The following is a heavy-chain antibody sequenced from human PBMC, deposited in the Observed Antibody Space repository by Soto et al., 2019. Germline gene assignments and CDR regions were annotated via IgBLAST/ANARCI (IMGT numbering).Heavy chain of an antibody. J-gene: IGHJ4*02. V-gene: IGHV3-23*01. Sequence: GSLRLSCDASGFTFRNYAMNWVRQAPGKGLDWVSAISGSGGSTYYADSVKGRFTISRDNSKNTLYLQMSSLRAEDTAVYYCGEGPLGSGYALDYWAQGTLGTFSS. CDR1: GFTFRNYA. CDR2: ISGSGGST. CDR3: GEGPLGSGYALDY. D-gene: IGHD5-12*01.